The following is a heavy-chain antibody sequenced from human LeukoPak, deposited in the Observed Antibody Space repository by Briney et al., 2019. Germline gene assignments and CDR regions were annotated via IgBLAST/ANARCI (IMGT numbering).Heavy chain of an antibody. V-gene: IGHV3-33*01. Sequence: PGGSLRLSCAASGFTFSDYGIHWVRQAPGQGLEWVALIWYDGSKKYYADSVKGRFIISRDNTKNTLYLQLNSLRADDTAVYYCARAHSSSSTFDLWGQGTLVTVSS. CDR2: IWYDGSKK. D-gene: IGHD6-6*01. CDR1: GFTFSDYG. CDR3: ARAHSSSSTFDL. J-gene: IGHJ4*02.